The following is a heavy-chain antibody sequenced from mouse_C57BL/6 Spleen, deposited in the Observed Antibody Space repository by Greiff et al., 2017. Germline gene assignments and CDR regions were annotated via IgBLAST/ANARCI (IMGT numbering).Heavy chain of an antibody. CDR3: ARDHGGFDY. J-gene: IGHJ2*01. CDR2: ISYDGSN. V-gene: IGHV3-6*01. CDR1: GYSITSGYY. Sequence: EVKLEESGPGLVKPSQSLSLTCSVTGYSITSGYYWNWIRQFPGNKLEWMGYISYDGSNNYNPTLKNRISITRDTSKNQFFLKLNSVTTEDTATYYCARDHGGFDYWGQGTTLTVAS.